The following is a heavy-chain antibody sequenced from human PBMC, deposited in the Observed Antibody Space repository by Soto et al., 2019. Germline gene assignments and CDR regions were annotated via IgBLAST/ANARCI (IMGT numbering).Heavy chain of an antibody. V-gene: IGHV3-30-3*01. CDR2: ISYDGSNK. D-gene: IGHD3-3*01. Sequence: GGSLRLSCAASGFTFSSYAMHWVRQAPGKGLEWVAVISYDGSNKYYADSVKGRFTISRDNSKNTLYLQMNSLRAEDTAVYYCATTTPKYDPFDYWGQGTLVTVSS. CDR3: ATTTPKYDPFDY. J-gene: IGHJ4*02. CDR1: GFTFSSYA.